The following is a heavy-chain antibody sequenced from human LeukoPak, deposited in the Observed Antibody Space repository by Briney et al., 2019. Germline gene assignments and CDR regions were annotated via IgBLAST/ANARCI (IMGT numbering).Heavy chain of an antibody. CDR2: IYYRGNT. V-gene: IGHV4-39*01. J-gene: IGHJ4*02. D-gene: IGHD2-2*02. CDR1: GFTFSSYA. Sequence: GSLRLSCAASGFTFSSYAMSWVRQPPGKGLEWIGSIYYRGNTYYNPSLNSRVTISVDTSSNQFSLMLTSLTAADTAVYYCTRLRSGIPADFWGQGALVTVSS. CDR3: TRLRSGIPADF.